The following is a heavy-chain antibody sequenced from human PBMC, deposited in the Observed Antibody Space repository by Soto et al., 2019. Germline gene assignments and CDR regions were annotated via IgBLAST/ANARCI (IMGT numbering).Heavy chain of an antibody. Sequence: GGSLRLSCASSGFTVSSNYMNWVRQAPGKGLEWVSVIYSGGSKYYADSVKGRFTISRDNSKNTLFLQMNSLRAEDTAVYYGASKYAGYGWFDTWGQGTPVTVSS. D-gene: IGHD2-8*01. J-gene: IGHJ5*02. CDR2: IYSGGSK. CDR1: GFTVSSNY. V-gene: IGHV3-66*01. CDR3: ASKYAGYGWFDT.